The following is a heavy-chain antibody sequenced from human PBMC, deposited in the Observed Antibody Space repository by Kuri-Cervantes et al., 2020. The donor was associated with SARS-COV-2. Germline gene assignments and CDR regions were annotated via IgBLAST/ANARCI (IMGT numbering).Heavy chain of an antibody. CDR3: TTLIDY. CDR1: GVLFSASA. Sequence: GESLNISCEVSGVLFSASAIHWVRQASGKGLEWVGRVRGKANNYSTAYAASVKGRFTISRDDSKNMAYLQMNSLKTEATAVYYCTTLIDYWGQGALVTVSS. CDR2: VRGKANNYST. V-gene: IGHV3-73*01. J-gene: IGHJ4*02.